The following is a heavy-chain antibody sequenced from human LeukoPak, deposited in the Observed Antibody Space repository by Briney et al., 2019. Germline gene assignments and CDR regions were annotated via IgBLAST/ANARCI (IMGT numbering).Heavy chain of an antibody. D-gene: IGHD2-8*01. J-gene: IGHJ4*02. CDR2: IYHSGST. Sequence: SETLSLTCAVSGGSISSGGYSWSWIRQPPGKGLEWIGYIYHSGSTYYNPSLKSRVTISVDRSKNQFSLKLSSVTAADTAVYYCARQYCTNGVCPYFDYWGQGTLVTVSS. V-gene: IGHV4-30-2*01. CDR1: GGSISSGGYS. CDR3: ARQYCTNGVCPYFDY.